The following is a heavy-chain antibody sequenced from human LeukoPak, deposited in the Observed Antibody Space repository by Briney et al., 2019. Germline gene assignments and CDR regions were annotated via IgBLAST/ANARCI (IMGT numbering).Heavy chain of an antibody. D-gene: IGHD2/OR15-2a*01. CDR2: ISSSSSYI. J-gene: IGHJ6*03. Sequence: GGSLRLSCAASGFTFSSYSMNWVRQAPGKGLEWVSSISSSSSYIYYADSVKGRFTISRDNSKNTLYLQMNSLRAEDTAVYYCDREEYYYYMDVWGKGTTVTVSS. CDR1: GFTFSSYS. CDR3: DREEYYYYMDV. V-gene: IGHV3-21*04.